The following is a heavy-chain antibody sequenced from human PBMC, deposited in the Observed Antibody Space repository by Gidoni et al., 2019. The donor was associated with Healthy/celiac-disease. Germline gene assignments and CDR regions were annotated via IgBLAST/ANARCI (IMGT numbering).Heavy chain of an antibody. Sequence: QVQLQESGPGLVKPSQTLSLTCTVSGGSISSGSYYWSWIRQPAGKGLEWIGRIYPSGSTNYNPSLKSRVTISVDTSKNQFSLKLSSVTAADTAVYYCASGSVDRRWYFDLWGRGTLVTVSS. D-gene: IGHD3-10*01. V-gene: IGHV4-61*02. CDR1: GGSISSGSYY. J-gene: IGHJ2*01. CDR2: IYPSGST. CDR3: ASGSVDRRWYFDL.